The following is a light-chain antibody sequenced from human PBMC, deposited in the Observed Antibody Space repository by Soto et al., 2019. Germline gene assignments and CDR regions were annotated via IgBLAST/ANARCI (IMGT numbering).Light chain of an antibody. CDR3: QQYNNWPG. Sequence: EIVMTQSPATLSVSPGERATLSCRASQSVSSNLAWYQQKPGQARRLLIYGASTRATGIPARFSGSGSGTEFTLTISSLQSEDFAVYYCQQYNNWPGFGQGTKVEIK. CDR1: QSVSSN. CDR2: GAS. J-gene: IGKJ1*01. V-gene: IGKV3-15*01.